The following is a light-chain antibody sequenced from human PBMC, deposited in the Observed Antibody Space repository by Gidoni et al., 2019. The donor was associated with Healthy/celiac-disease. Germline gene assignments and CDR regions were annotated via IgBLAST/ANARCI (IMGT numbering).Light chain of an antibody. Sequence: SYVLTPPPSVSVAPGPTARITCGGKNIGSKSVHWYQQKPGQAPVLVVYDDGDRPSGTPERFSGSNSGNTATLTISRVEAGDEADYYCQVWDSSSDHVVFGGGTKLTVL. CDR2: DDG. J-gene: IGLJ2*01. CDR1: NIGSKS. CDR3: QVWDSSSDHVV. V-gene: IGLV3-21*02.